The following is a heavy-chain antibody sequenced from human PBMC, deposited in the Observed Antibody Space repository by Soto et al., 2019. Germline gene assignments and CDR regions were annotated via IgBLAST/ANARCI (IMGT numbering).Heavy chain of an antibody. Sequence: ASVKVSCKASGYTFTSYDINWVRQATGQGLEWMGWISAYSGNTNYAQKLQGRVTMTTDTSTSTAYMELRSLRSDDTAVYYCARGVGSRNWFDPWGQGTLVTVSS. CDR3: ARGVGSRNWFDP. D-gene: IGHD2-15*01. CDR2: ISAYSGNT. J-gene: IGHJ5*02. V-gene: IGHV1-18*01. CDR1: GYTFTSYD.